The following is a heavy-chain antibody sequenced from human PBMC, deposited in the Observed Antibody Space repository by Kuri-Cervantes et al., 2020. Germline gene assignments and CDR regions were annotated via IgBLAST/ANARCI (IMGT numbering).Heavy chain of an antibody. CDR3: AKRGGSGSYYNVRGGENYFDY. J-gene: IGHJ4*02. CDR2: ISGSGGST. Sequence: GESLKISCAASGFTFSSYAMHWVRQAPGKGLEWVSAISGSGGSTYYADSVKGRFTISRDNSKNTLYLQMNSLRAEDTAVYYCAKRGGSGSYYNVRGGENYFDYWGQGTLVTVSS. D-gene: IGHD3-10*01. CDR1: GFTFSSYA. V-gene: IGHV3-23*01.